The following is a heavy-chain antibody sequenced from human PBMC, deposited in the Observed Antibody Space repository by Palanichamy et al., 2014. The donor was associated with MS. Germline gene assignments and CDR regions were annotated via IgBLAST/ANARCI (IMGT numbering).Heavy chain of an antibody. J-gene: IGHJ4*02. V-gene: IGHV3-21*01. Sequence: EVQLVESGGGLVKPGGSLRLSCAASGFTFVSYSMNWVRQAPGKGLEWVSSISSRSTYTYYADSVKGRFTISRDNAKDSLYPHMNSLRVEDTAVYYCVRDGDDYLWLTSADYWGQGALVTVSS. CDR1: GFTFVSYS. D-gene: IGHD3-16*01. CDR2: ISSRSTYT. CDR3: VRDGDDYLWLTSADY.